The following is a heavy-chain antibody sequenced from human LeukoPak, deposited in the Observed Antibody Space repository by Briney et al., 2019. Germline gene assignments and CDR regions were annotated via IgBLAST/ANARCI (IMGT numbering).Heavy chain of an antibody. Sequence: ASVKVSCTASAYTFTSYGINWVRQAPGQGLEWMGWISTYNGNTNYAQKLQGRVTMTTDTSTNTAYMELRSLRSDDTAVYYCARGSKRLGLDYWGQGTLVTVSS. CDR1: AYTFTSYG. CDR2: ISTYNGNT. J-gene: IGHJ4*02. CDR3: ARGSKRLGLDY. D-gene: IGHD6-25*01. V-gene: IGHV1-18*01.